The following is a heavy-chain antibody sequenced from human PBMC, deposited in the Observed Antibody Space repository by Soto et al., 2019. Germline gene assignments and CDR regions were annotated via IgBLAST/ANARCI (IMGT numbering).Heavy chain of an antibody. CDR2: INHSGST. CDR1: GGSFSGYY. CDR3: ARSWAFYDFWSGDYGMDV. Sequence: PSETLSLTCAVYGGSFSGYYWSWIRQPPGKGLEWIGEINHSGSTNYNPSLKSRVTISVDTSKNQFSLKLSSVTAADTAVYYCARSWAFYDFWSGDYGMDVWGQGTTVTVSS. J-gene: IGHJ6*02. D-gene: IGHD3-3*01. V-gene: IGHV4-34*01.